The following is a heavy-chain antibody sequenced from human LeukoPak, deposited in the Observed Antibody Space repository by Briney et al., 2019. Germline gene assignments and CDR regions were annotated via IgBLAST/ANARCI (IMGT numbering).Heavy chain of an antibody. J-gene: IGHJ3*02. CDR1: GGSISSGGYS. Sequence: PSETLSLTCAVSGGSISSGGYSWSWIRQPPWKGLEWIGYIYHSGSTYYNPSLKSRVTISVDRSKNQFSLKLSSVTAADTAVYYCARYCSSTSCYDDAFDIWGQGTMVTVSS. CDR3: ARYCSSTSCYDDAFDI. D-gene: IGHD2-2*01. CDR2: IYHSGST. V-gene: IGHV4-30-2*01.